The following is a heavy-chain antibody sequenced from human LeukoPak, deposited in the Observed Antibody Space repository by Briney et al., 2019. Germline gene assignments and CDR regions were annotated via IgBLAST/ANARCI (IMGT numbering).Heavy chain of an antibody. D-gene: IGHD5-12*01. Sequence: SGPTLVKPTQTLTLTCTFFGFSLSTSGMCVSWIRQPPGKALEWLARIDWDYDKYSTTSLKTRLTISKDTSKNRVVLTMTNMDPVDTATYYCARIYRGNNWPFDYWGQGTLVTVSS. CDR1: GFSLSTSGMC. J-gene: IGHJ4*02. CDR3: ARIYRGNNWPFDY. V-gene: IGHV2-70*11. CDR2: IDWDYDK.